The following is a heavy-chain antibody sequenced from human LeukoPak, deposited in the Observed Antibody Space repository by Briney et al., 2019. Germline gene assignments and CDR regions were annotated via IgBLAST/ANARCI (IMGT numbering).Heavy chain of an antibody. V-gene: IGHV4-30-4*01. J-gene: IGHJ4*02. Sequence: SQTLSLNCTVSGGSISSGDYYWSWIRQPPGKGLEWIGYIYYSGSTYYNPSLKSRVTISVDTSKNQFPLKLSSVTAADTAVYYCARVFYRDYGVGEYYFDYWGQGTLVTVSS. CDR1: GGSISSGDYY. CDR3: ARVFYRDYGVGEYYFDY. CDR2: IYYSGST. D-gene: IGHD4-17*01.